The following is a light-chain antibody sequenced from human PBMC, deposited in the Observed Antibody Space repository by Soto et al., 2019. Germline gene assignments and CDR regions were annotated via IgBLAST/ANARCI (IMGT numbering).Light chain of an antibody. CDR1: QNVDSNY. CDR2: GAS. Sequence: EIVLTQSTGTLSLSPGERATLSCRASQNVDSNYLAWYQQKPGQAPRIIIFGASGRATGIPDMFSGSGSGTDVTLTISRLEPEDFAVYYCQQYGSLSWTFGQGTKVDIK. V-gene: IGKV3-20*01. J-gene: IGKJ1*01. CDR3: QQYGSLSWT.